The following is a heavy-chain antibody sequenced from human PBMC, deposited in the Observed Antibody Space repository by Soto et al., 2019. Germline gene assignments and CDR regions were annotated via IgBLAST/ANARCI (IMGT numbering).Heavy chain of an antibody. Sequence: ASVKVSCKASGYTFTDCYMHWVRQAPGQGLEWMGWIDPKSGGTNYAQKFQGRVTMTRDTSINTAFMDLSTLRADDTAVYYCARGMGSRSQKRYDYWGQGALVTVS. D-gene: IGHD3-10*01. CDR1: GYTFTDCY. J-gene: IGHJ4*02. V-gene: IGHV1-2*02. CDR2: IDPKSGGT. CDR3: ARGMGSRSQKRYDY.